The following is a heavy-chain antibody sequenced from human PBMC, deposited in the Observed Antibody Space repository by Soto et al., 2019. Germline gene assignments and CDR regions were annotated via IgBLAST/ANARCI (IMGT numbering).Heavy chain of an antibody. CDR2: ISYDGSNK. D-gene: IGHD3-3*01. J-gene: IGHJ6*02. V-gene: IGHV3-30-3*01. CDR1: RFTFSSYA. Sequence: QVQLVESGGGVVQPGRSLRLSCAASRFTFSSYAMHWVRQAPGKGLEWVAVISYDGSNKYYADSVKGRFTISRDNSKNTLYLQMNSLRAEDTAVYYCARAGYDLWSFRGMDVWGQGTTVTVSS. CDR3: ARAGYDLWSFRGMDV.